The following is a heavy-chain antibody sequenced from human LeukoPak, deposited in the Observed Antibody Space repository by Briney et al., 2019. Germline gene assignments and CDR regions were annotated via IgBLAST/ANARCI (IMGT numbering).Heavy chain of an antibody. CDR1: GFTFSTYW. CDR3: ARDKAVAATVFDY. D-gene: IGHD2-15*01. V-gene: IGHV3-74*01. CDR2: INSDGSSA. J-gene: IGHJ4*02. Sequence: PGGSLRLSCEASGFTFSTYWMHWVRQAPGKGLVWVSRINSDGSSATYADSVQGRFTISRDNAKNTLHLEMNSLRAEDTAVYYCARDKAVAATVFDYWGQGTLVTVSS.